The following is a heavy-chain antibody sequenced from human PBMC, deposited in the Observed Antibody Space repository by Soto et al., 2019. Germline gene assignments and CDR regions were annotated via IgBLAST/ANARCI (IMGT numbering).Heavy chain of an antibody. CDR3: ARDKGYSYGSSLGYYYGMDV. Sequence: GGSLRLSCAASGFTFSSYSMNWVRQAPGKGLEWVSSISSSSSYIYYADSVKGRFTISRDNAKNSLYLQMNSLRAEDTAVYYCARDKGYSYGSSLGYYYGMDVWGQGTTVTAP. CDR2: ISSSSSYI. J-gene: IGHJ6*02. V-gene: IGHV3-21*01. D-gene: IGHD5-18*01. CDR1: GFTFSSYS.